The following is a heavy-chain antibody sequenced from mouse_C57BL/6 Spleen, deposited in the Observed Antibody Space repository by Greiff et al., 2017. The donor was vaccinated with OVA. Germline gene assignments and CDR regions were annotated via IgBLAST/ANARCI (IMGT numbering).Heavy chain of an antibody. CDR2: ISNKANGSTT. D-gene: IGHD1-1*01. V-gene: IGHV7-3*01. Sequence: EVQLQQSGGGLVQPGGSLSLSCAASGFTFTDYYMSWVRQPPGQALEWMGFISNKANGSTTEYNASVKGRFTISRYKSQNILYLQMKALRAEDSATYYCARSHYGSSPACFAYWGQGTLVTVSA. CDR3: ARSHYGSSPACFAY. CDR1: GFTFTDYY. J-gene: IGHJ3*01.